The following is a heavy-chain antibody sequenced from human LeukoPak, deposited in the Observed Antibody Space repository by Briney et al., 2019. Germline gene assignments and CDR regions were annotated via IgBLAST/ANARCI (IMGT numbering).Heavy chain of an antibody. D-gene: IGHD4-11*01. V-gene: IGHV1-3*01. Sequence: ASVKVSCKASGYTFTSYAMHWVRQAPGQRLEWTGWINAGNGNTKYSQKFQGRVTITRDTSASTAYMELSSLRSEDTAVYYCASSHDMTTWLDVWGQGTTVTVSS. J-gene: IGHJ6*02. CDR1: GYTFTSYA. CDR2: INAGNGNT. CDR3: ASSHDMTTWLDV.